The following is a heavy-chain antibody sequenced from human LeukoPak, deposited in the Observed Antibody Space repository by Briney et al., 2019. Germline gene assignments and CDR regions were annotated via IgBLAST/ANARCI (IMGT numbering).Heavy chain of an antibody. J-gene: IGHJ4*02. CDR1: GGSFSGYY. CDR3: ATQPVAGYFDY. Sequence: PSETLSLTCAVYGGSFSGYYWSWIRQPPGKGLEWIGEINHSGSTNYNPSLKSRVTISVHTSKNQFSLKLSSVTAADTAVYYCATQPVAGYFDYWGQGTLVTVSS. V-gene: IGHV4-34*01. D-gene: IGHD6-19*01. CDR2: INHSGST.